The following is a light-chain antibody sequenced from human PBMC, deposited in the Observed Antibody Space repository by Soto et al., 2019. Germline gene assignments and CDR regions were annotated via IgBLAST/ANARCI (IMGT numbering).Light chain of an antibody. J-gene: IGLJ1*01. CDR1: SSNIGTNT. Sequence: QSVLTQPPSASGTPGQRVTISCSGSSSNIGTNTVNWYLQLPGTAPKLLMYNNNQRPSGVPERFSGSKSGTSASLAITGLQAEDEADYYCQSYDSSLSGYVFGTGTKVTVL. V-gene: IGLV1-44*01. CDR2: NNN. CDR3: QSYDSSLSGYV.